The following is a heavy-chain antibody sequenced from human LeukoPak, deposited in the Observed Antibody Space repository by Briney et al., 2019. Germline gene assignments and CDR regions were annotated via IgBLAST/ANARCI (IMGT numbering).Heavy chain of an antibody. CDR1: GFTFDDYA. V-gene: IGHV3-43*02. CDR3: AKDTLYSSSSLDY. CDR2: IGGDGGHT. D-gene: IGHD6-6*01. Sequence: GGSLRLSCAASGFTFDDYAMHWVRQAPGKGLEWVSLIGGDGGHTYYADSVKGRFTISRDNRRNSLFLQMNSLGPEDTALYYCAKDTLYSSSSLDYWGQGTLVTVSS. J-gene: IGHJ4*02.